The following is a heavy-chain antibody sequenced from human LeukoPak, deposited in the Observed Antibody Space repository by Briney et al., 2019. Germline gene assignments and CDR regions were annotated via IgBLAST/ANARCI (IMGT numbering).Heavy chain of an antibody. CDR3: ARVGATYDAFDI. J-gene: IGHJ3*02. Sequence: SETLSLTCTVSGGSVSSGSYYWSWIRQPPGKGLEWIGYIYYSGSTNYNPSLKSRVTISVDTSKNQFTLKLSSVTAADTAVYYCARVGATYDAFDIWGQGTMVTVSS. V-gene: IGHV4-61*01. CDR1: GGSVSSGSYY. CDR2: IYYSGST. D-gene: IGHD1-26*01.